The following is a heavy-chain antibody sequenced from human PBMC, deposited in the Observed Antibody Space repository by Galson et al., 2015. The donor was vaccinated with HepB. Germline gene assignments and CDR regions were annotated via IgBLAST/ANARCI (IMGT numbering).Heavy chain of an antibody. V-gene: IGHV3-30*18. J-gene: IGHJ6*04. CDR2: ISYDGSNK. Sequence: SLRLSCAASGFTFSSYGMHWVRQAPGKGLEWVAVISYDGSNKYYADSVKGRFTISRDNSKNTLYLQMNSLRAEDTAVYYCAKDGEYSSSWTTYYYYYGMDVWGKGTTVTVSS. CDR3: AKDGEYSSSWTTYYYYYGMDV. D-gene: IGHD6-13*01. CDR1: GFTFSSYG.